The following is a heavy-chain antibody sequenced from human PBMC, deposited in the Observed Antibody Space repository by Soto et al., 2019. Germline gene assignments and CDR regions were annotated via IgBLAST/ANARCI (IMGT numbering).Heavy chain of an antibody. CDR1: GYSFSSYW. CDR3: ARLGHCANGVCYGYYFYGMDV. Sequence: GESLKISCKGSGYSFSSYWIAWVRQMPGKGLEWMGIIHPGDSDTRYRPSFQGQVTFSADRSISTAYLQLSSLKASDTGMYYCARLGHCANGVCYGYYFYGMDVCGQGTTVTV. D-gene: IGHD2-8*01. CDR2: IHPGDSDT. J-gene: IGHJ6*02. V-gene: IGHV5-51*01.